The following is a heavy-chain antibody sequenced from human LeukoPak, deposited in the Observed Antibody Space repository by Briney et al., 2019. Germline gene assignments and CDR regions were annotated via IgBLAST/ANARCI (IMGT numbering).Heavy chain of an antibody. Sequence: PGGSLRLSCAASGFTLSSYAMSWVRQAPGKGLEWVSAISGSNTRTYYADSVKGRFTISRDNSKNILYLRMNSLRAEDTAVYYCAKQIFGVVIGPAFDYWGQGILVTVSS. CDR2: ISGSNTRT. CDR3: AKQIFGVVIGPAFDY. V-gene: IGHV3-23*01. CDR1: GFTLSSYA. D-gene: IGHD3-3*01. J-gene: IGHJ4*02.